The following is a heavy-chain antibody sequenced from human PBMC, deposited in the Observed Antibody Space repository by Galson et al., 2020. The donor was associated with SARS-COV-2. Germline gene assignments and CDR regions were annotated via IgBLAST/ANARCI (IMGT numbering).Heavy chain of an antibody. D-gene: IGHD3-16*01. CDR1: GASISSNHYY. Sequence: SETLSLTCTVFGASISSNHYYWGWIRQPPGKGLEWIGSIYYRGRTYYNPSLKSRVTISVDTSKNQISLKLNSVTAADTAVYYCAKQKGGQYYDTGVSYYFEYGGQGTLVTVSA. V-gene: IGHV4-39*01. CDR2: IYYRGRT. J-gene: IGHJ4*02. CDR3: AKQKGGQYYDTGVSYYFEY.